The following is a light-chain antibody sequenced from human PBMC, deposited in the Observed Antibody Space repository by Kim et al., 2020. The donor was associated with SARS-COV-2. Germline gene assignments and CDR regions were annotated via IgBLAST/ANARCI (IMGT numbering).Light chain of an antibody. CDR1: NIGSKS. Sequence: SYELTQPPSVSVAPGKTARITCGGNNIGSKSVHWYQQKPGQAPVLVIYYDSDRPSGIPERFSGSNSGNTATLTISRVEAGDEADYYCPVWDRSSDHRNWV. CDR2: YDS. J-gene: IGLJ3*02. V-gene: IGLV3-21*04. CDR3: PVWDRSSDHRNWV.